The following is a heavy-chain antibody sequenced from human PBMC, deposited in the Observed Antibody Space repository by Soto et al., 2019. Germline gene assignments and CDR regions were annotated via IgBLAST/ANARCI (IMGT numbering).Heavy chain of an antibody. V-gene: IGHV3-30-3*01. J-gene: IGHJ4*02. CDR2: ISFDGANT. CDR3: AGGTYLDY. Sequence: QVQLVESGGGVVPPGGSLRVSCVVSGFTFSSYNMHWVRQAPGEGLEWVAVISFDGANTFYADSVKGRFTISRDNSKNTVYLQMNSLSAEDTAVYYCAGGTYLDYWGQGTLVSVSS. D-gene: IGHD1-1*01. CDR1: GFTFSSYN.